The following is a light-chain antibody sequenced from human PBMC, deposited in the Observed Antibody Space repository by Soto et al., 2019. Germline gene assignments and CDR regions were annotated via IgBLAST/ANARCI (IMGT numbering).Light chain of an antibody. CDR3: QQYYRSSIT. CDR1: MSLNNY. Sequence: DIQMTQSPSTLSASVGDRVTIPCLARMSLNNYVAWYQQIPGEAPKLLIYDASNLERGVPYRFSGTGSGTEFTLTISSLQADDFATYYCQQYYRSSITFGQGNKVDIK. J-gene: IGKJ1*01. V-gene: IGKV1-5*01. CDR2: DAS.